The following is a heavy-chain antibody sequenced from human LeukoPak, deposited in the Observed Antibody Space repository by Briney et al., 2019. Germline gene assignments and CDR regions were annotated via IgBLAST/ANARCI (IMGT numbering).Heavy chain of an antibody. CDR3: ARGERWFTIPGIDY. V-gene: IGHV3-21*01. D-gene: IGHD5-24*01. CDR1: GFTFDDYA. J-gene: IGHJ4*02. CDR2: ISSSSTYI. Sequence: GGSLRLSCAASGFTFDDYAMHWVRQAPGKGLEWVSSISSSSTYIYYADSLKGRFTISRDNAKNSLNLQMNSLRAEDTAVYYCARGERWFTIPGIDYCGQGILVTVSS.